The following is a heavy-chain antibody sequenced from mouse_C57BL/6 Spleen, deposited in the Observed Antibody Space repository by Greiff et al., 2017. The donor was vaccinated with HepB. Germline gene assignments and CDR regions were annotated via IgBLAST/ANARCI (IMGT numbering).Heavy chain of an antibody. D-gene: IGHD3-2*02. CDR1: GYTFTSYG. CDR2: IYPRSGNT. J-gene: IGHJ2*01. Sequence: VKLMESGAELARPGASVKLSCKASGYTFTSYGISWVKQRTGQGLEWIGEIYPRSGNTYYNEKFKGKATLTADKSSSTAYMELRSLTSEDSAVYFCARRGTAHYFDYWGQGTTLTVSS. CDR3: ARRGTAHYFDY. V-gene: IGHV1-81*01.